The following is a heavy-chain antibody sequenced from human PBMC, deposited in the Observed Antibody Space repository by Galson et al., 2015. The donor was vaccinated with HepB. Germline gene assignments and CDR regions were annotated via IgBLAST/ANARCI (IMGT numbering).Heavy chain of an antibody. D-gene: IGHD1-7*01. J-gene: IGHJ2*01. CDR3: ARSVTGATETYSFFWYFDL. V-gene: IGHV4-61*02. CDR1: GGSITSGTYY. Sequence: TLSLTCSVSGGSITSGTYYWNWIRQPAGKGLQWIGRVFTTGSTNYNPYLKSRVTMSIDTSKNQFSLRLKSVTAADTAVYYCARSVTGATETYSFFWYFDLWGRGTLVTVSS. CDR2: VFTTGST.